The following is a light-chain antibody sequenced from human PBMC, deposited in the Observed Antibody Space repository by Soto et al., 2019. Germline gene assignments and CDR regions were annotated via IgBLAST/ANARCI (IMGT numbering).Light chain of an antibody. CDR2: AAS. Sequence: DIQLTQSPSFLSASVGDRVTIACRASQGISSYLAWYQQQPGKAPKLLIYAASTLQRGVPSRFSGSGSGTEFTRTVSSLQPEEFATYCCQQLNSYPTFGGGTKVEIK. CDR3: QQLNSYPT. J-gene: IGKJ4*01. V-gene: IGKV1-9*01. CDR1: QGISSY.